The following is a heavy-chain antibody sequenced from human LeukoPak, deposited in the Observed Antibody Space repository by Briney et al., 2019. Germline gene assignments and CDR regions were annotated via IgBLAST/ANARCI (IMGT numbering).Heavy chain of an antibody. D-gene: IGHD5-12*01. CDR1: GFTFSSYG. CDR3: AKGGAYSGYDQGTEY. Sequence: GRSLRLSCAASGFTFSSYGMHWVRQAPGKGLEWVAVISYDGSNKYYADSVKGRFTISRDNSKNTLYLQMNSLRAEDTAVYYCAKGGAYSGYDQGTEYWGQGTLVTVSS. CDR2: ISYDGSNK. V-gene: IGHV3-30*18. J-gene: IGHJ4*02.